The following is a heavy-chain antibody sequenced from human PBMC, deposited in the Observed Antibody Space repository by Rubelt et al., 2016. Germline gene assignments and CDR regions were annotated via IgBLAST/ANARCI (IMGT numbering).Heavy chain of an antibody. CDR1: GAPFSDFF. Sequence: QVQLQQWGAGLLKPSETLSLTCAVYGAPFSDFFWNWIRQPPGKGLEWIGSIYFRGTTYYNPSLNSRVTISLDTPKNQFSLNPNSVAAADTVVYFCARHSIVTTSGWFDPWGQGALVTVSS. CDR2: IYFRGTT. J-gene: IGHJ5*02. CDR3: ARHSIVTTSGWFDP. V-gene: IGHV4-34*01. D-gene: IGHD1-1*01.